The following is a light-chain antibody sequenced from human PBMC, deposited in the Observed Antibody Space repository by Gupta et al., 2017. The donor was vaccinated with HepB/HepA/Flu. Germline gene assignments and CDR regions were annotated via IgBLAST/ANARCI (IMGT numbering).Light chain of an antibody. J-gene: IGLJ2*01. V-gene: IGLV1-44*01. CDR3: AAWDDSLNGPVV. Sequence: QSVLTQPPSASGTPGQRVTISCSRSSSNIGSNTVNWYQQLPGTAPKLLIYSNNQRPSGVPDRFSGSKSGTSASLAISELQSEDEADYYCAAWDDSLNGPVVFGGGTKLTVL. CDR1: SSNIGSNT. CDR2: SNN.